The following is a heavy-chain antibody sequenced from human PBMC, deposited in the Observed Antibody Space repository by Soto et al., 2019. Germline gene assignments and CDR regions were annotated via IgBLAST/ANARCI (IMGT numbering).Heavy chain of an antibody. CDR3: ARRWGDAFDI. CDR2: IYYSGST. Sequence: QVQLQESGPGLVKPSETLSLTCTVSGGSISSYYWSWIRQPPGKGLEWIGYIYYSGSTNYNPSLKSRVTISVATSKNQSSLKLCSVTAADTAGYYCARRWGDAFDIWCQGTMVTVSS. D-gene: IGHD3-16*01. V-gene: IGHV4-59*08. J-gene: IGHJ3*02. CDR1: GGSISSYY.